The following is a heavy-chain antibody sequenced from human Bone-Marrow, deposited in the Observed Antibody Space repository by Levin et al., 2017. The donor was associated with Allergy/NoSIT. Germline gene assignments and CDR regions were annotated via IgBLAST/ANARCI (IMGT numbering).Heavy chain of an antibody. CDR2: IYPGDSDT. D-gene: IGHD3-10*01. Sequence: GESLKISCKGSGYSFTSYWIGWVRQMPGKGLEWMGIIYPGDSDTRYSPSFQGQVTISADKSISTAYLQWSSLKASDTAMYYCARHENGYGSGSHFDYWGQGTLVTVSS. CDR1: GYSFTSYW. V-gene: IGHV5-51*01. CDR3: ARHENGYGSGSHFDY. J-gene: IGHJ4*02.